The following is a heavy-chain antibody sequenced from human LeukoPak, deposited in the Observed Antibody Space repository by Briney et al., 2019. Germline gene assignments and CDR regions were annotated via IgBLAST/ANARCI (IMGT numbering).Heavy chain of an antibody. D-gene: IGHD1-26*01. J-gene: IGHJ3*02. CDR1: GGSISSGSYY. Sequence: PSETLSLTCTVSGGSISSGSYYWGWIRQPPGKGLEWIGTMYYSGSTYYNPSLKSRVTISIDTSKNQFSLELSSVTATDTAIYYCARQGGGGRAFDIWGQGTMVTVSS. CDR3: ARQGGGGRAFDI. V-gene: IGHV4-39*01. CDR2: MYYSGST.